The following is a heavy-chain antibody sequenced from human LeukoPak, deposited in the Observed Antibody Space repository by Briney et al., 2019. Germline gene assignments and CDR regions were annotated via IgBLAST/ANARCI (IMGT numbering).Heavy chain of an antibody. D-gene: IGHD3-16*02. J-gene: IGHJ4*02. CDR1: GFTVSNFA. V-gene: IGHV3-30*04. CDR3: ARDDLSVSGGYPYYFDH. CDR2: MSKDGGDK. Sequence: GVSLRLSCAASGFTVSNFAMHWVRQVPDKGLEWLAVMSKDGGDKHYADSVTGRFTISRDSSKNPLYLQMNSLRGEDTAVYYCARDDLSVSGGYPYYFDHWGQGTLVTVSS.